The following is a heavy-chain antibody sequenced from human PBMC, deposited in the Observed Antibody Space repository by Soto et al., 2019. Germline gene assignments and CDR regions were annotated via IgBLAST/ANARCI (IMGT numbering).Heavy chain of an antibody. Sequence: GESLKISCKGSGYSFTSYWIGWVRQMPGKGLEWMGIIYPGDSDTRYSPSFQGQVTISADKSISTAYLQWSSLKASDTAMYYCARHGGVVVAATMGYYYYGMDVWGQGTTVTVSS. V-gene: IGHV5-51*01. CDR2: IYPGDSDT. CDR3: ARHGGVVVAATMGYYYYGMDV. J-gene: IGHJ6*02. CDR1: GYSFTSYW. D-gene: IGHD2-15*01.